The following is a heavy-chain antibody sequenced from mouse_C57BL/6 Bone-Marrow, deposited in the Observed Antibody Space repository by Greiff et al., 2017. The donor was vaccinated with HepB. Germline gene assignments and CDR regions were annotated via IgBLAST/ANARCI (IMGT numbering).Heavy chain of an antibody. CDR2: IDPSDSYT. V-gene: IGHV1-59*01. Sequence: QVQLQQSGAELVRPGTSVKLSCKASGYTFTSYWMHWVKQRPGQGLEWIGVIDPSDSYTNYNQKFKGKATLTVDTSSSTANMQLSSLTSEDSAVYYCARGGSSGYGAMDYWGQGTSVTVSS. CDR3: ARGGSSGYGAMDY. J-gene: IGHJ4*01. D-gene: IGHD3-2*02. CDR1: GYTFTSYW.